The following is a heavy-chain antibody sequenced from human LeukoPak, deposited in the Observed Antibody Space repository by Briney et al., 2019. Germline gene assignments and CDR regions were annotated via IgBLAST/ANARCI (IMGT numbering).Heavy chain of an antibody. CDR1: GLTFSNYA. CDR3: AKGGVYSGSDY. V-gene: IGHV3-23*01. Sequence: GGSLRLSCAASGLTFSNYAMSWVRQAPGKGLEWVSTISGSDGSTYYADSVKGRVTISRDNSKNTLYLQMNSLRAEDTAVYYCAKGGVYSGSDYWGQGTLVTVSS. D-gene: IGHD6-13*01. CDR2: ISGSDGST. J-gene: IGHJ4*02.